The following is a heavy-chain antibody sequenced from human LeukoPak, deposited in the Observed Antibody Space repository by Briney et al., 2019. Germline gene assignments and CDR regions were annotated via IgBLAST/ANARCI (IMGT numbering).Heavy chain of an antibody. V-gene: IGHV1-3*01. CDR2: INAGNGNT. CDR3: ARDHSSWYYFDY. CDR1: GYTFTSYA. Sequence: GASVKVSCKASGYTFTSYAMHWVRQAPGQRLEWMGWINAGNGNTKYSQKFQGRVTITRDTSASTAYMELSSLRSEDTAVYYCARDHSSWYYFDYWGQGTLVTVSS. J-gene: IGHJ4*02. D-gene: IGHD6-13*01.